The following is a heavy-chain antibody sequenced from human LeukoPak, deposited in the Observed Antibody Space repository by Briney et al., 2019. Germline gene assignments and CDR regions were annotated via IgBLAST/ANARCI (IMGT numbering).Heavy chain of an antibody. Sequence: ASVKVSCKASGYTFTSYYIHWVRQAPGQGFEWMGIINPSGGSTNYAQKFQGRVTMTRDTSTSTVYMELSSLRSEDTAVYYCARARTGDLEYWGQGTLVTVSS. CDR1: GYTFTSYY. D-gene: IGHD7-27*01. J-gene: IGHJ4*02. V-gene: IGHV1-46*01. CDR3: ARARTGDLEY. CDR2: INPSGGST.